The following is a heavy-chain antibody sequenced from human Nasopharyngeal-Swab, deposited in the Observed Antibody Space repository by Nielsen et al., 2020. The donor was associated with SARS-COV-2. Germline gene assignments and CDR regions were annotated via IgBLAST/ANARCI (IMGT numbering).Heavy chain of an antibody. CDR3: ARDDGQWLNPVYYFDY. J-gene: IGHJ4*02. CDR1: GFTFSISS. D-gene: IGHD6-19*01. V-gene: IGHV3-21*01. CDR2: ISSSSSYI. Sequence: GESLKLSCAASGFTFSISSMTWVRQAPGKVLEWFSSISSSSSYIYYADSVKGRFTISRDNAKNSLYLQMNSLRAEDTAVYYCARDDGQWLNPVYYFDYWGQGTMVTGSS.